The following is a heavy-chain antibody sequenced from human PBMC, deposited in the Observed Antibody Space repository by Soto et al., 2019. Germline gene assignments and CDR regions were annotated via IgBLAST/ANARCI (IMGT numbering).Heavy chain of an antibody. CDR2: ISGNGDTT. J-gene: IGHJ6*02. Sequence: EVQLVESGGGLVQPGGSLRLSCVASGFTFSNYAMHWVRQAPGKGLECVSVISGNGDTTYYANSVKDRFTISRDNSKDTLYLQMCSLRADDMAVYYCARAWRADVWGQGTTVAVSS. V-gene: IGHV3-64*01. CDR1: GFTFSNYA. CDR3: ARAWRADV.